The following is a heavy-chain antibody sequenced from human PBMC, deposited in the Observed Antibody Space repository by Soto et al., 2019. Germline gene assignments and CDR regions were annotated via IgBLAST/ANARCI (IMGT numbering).Heavy chain of an antibody. CDR2: ISAYNGNT. D-gene: IGHD6-19*01. J-gene: IGHJ6*02. V-gene: IGHV1-18*01. CDR3: ARETVAVAGTYYGMDV. CDR1: GYTFTSYG. Sequence: ASVKVSCKASGYTFTSYGISWVRQAPGQGLEWMGWISAYNGNTNYAQKLQGRVTMTTDTSTSTAYMELRSLRSDDTAVYYCARETVAVAGTYYGMDVWGQGTTVTVSS.